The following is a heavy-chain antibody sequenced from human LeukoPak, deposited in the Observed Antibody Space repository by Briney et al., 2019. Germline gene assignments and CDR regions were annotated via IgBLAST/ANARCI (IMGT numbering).Heavy chain of an antibody. Sequence: SETPSLTCAVYGGSLSGYYWTWIRQPPGKGLEWIAEINHSGTTNYNSSLLSRVTVSIDTSKNHFSLNVSSVTAADTAVYYCARGRRFVHPWGQGALVTVSS. CDR1: GGSLSGYY. CDR2: INHSGTT. D-gene: IGHD3-3*01. J-gene: IGHJ5*02. V-gene: IGHV4-34*01. CDR3: ARGRRFVHP.